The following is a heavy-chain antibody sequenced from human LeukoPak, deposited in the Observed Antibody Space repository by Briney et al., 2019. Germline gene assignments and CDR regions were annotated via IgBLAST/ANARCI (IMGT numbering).Heavy chain of an antibody. J-gene: IGHJ3*02. CDR3: ARASRVGYGAFDI. V-gene: IGHV1-2*02. D-gene: IGHD5-18*01. CDR2: INPNSGGT. Sequence: GASVKVSRKASGYTFTGYYMHWVRQAPGQGLEWMGWINPNSGGTNYAQKFQGRVTMTRDTSISTAYMELSRLRSDDTAVYYCARASRVGYGAFDIWGQGTMVTVSS. CDR1: GYTFTGYY.